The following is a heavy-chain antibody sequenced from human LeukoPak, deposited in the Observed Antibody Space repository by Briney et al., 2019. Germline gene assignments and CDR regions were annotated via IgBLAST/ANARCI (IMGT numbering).Heavy chain of an antibody. Sequence: GGSLRLSCAASGFTFSSYAMSWVRQVPGKGLEWVSAISGSGGSTYYADSVKGRFTISRDNSKNTLYLQMNSLRAEDTAVYYCASSDRGGTYYYYYGMDVWGQGTTVTVSS. CDR1: GFTFSSYA. J-gene: IGHJ6*02. V-gene: IGHV3-23*01. CDR2: ISGSGGST. CDR3: ASSDRGGTYYYYYGMDV. D-gene: IGHD3-10*01.